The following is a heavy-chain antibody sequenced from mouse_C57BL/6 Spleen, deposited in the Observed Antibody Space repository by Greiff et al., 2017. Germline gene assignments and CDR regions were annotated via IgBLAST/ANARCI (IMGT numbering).Heavy chain of an antibody. CDR1: GYTFTSYW. V-gene: IGHV1-52*01. CDR2: IDPSDSET. D-gene: IGHD2-1*01. CDR3: ARSPYGNHYAMDD. Sequence: QVHVKQPGAELVRPGSSVKLSCKASGYTFTSYWMHWVKQRPIQGLEWIGNIDPSDSETHYNQKFKDKATLTVDKSSSTAYMQLSSLTSEDSAVYYCARSPYGNHYAMDDWGQGTSVTVSS. J-gene: IGHJ4*01.